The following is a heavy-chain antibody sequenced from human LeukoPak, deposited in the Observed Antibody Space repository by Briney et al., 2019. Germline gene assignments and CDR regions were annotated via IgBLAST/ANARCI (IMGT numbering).Heavy chain of an antibody. J-gene: IGHJ4*02. CDR3: AREAYYGSGSYYNAAYYFDY. D-gene: IGHD3-10*01. V-gene: IGHV4-31*03. CDR2: IYYSGST. CDR1: GGSISSGGYY. Sequence: SETLSLTCTVSGGSISSGGYYWSWIRQHPGKGLEWIGYIYYSGSTYYNPSPKSRVTISVDTSKNQFSLKLSSVTAADTAVYYCAREAYYGSGSYYNAAYYFDYWGQGTLVTVSS.